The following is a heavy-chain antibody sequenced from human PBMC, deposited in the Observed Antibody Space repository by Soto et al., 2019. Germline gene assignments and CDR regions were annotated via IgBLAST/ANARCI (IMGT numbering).Heavy chain of an antibody. CDR1: GYTFTTYG. J-gene: IGHJ4*02. CDR3: ARTYRSGLGGY. Sequence: QVQLVQSGAEVKKPGASVKVSCKASGYTFTTYGISWVRQAPGQGLEWMGWINAYNGNTNYAHKLQRRVPLPPDTSPSTAYKELRRLSPDDTAVYYCARTYRSGLGGYWGQGTLVTVCS. D-gene: IGHD6-19*01. V-gene: IGHV1-18*01. CDR2: INAYNGNT.